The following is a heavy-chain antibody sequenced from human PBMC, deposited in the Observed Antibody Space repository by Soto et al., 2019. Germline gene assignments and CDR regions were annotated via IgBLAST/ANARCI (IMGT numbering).Heavy chain of an antibody. CDR3: ARDHSTYYYDSSGLFPLDY. CDR1: GYTFTSYG. Sequence: ASVKVSCKASGYTFTSYGISWVRQAPGQGLEWMGWISAYNGNTNYAQKLQGRVTMTTDTSTSTAYMELRSLRSDDTAVYYCARDHSTYYYDSSGLFPLDYWGQGTLVTVSS. D-gene: IGHD3-22*01. J-gene: IGHJ4*02. V-gene: IGHV1-18*01. CDR2: ISAYNGNT.